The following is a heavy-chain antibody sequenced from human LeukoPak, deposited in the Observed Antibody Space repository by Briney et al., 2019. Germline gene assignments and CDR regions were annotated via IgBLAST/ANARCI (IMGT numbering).Heavy chain of an antibody. CDR1: GFTFSNYA. CDR2: FSGNDGST. CDR3: AKMTPRSYHMDV. Sequence: PGGSLRLSCAPSGFTFSNYAINWVRQAPGKGLEWVSSFSGNDGSTYYADSLRGRFTISRDNSKHTLYLQMTSLRAEDTAVYYCAKMTPRSYHMDVWGKGTTVTVSS. J-gene: IGHJ6*03. V-gene: IGHV3-23*01.